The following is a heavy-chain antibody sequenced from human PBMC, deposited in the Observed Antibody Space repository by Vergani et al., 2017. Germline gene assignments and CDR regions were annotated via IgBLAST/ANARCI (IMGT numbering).Heavy chain of an antibody. CDR1: GFTFSNAW. Sequence: EVQLVESGGGLVKPGGSLRLSCAASGFTFSNAWMSWVRQAPGKGLEWVGRIKSKTDGGTTDYAAPVKGRFTISRDDSKNTLYLQMNSLKTEDTAVYYCARDPGAEVTTQGDAFDIWGQGTMVTVSS. D-gene: IGHD4-17*01. V-gene: IGHV3-15*01. CDR3: ARDPGAEVTTQGDAFDI. J-gene: IGHJ3*02. CDR2: IKSKTDGGTT.